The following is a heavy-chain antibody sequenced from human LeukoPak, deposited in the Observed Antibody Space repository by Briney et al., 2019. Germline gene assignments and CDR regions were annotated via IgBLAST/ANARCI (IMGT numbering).Heavy chain of an antibody. J-gene: IGHJ3*02. V-gene: IGHV4-59*05. Sequence: PSETLSLTCTVSGGSISSYYWSWIRQPPGKGVEWVWSIYYSGSTYYNPSLKSRVTISVDTSKNQFSLKLSSVTAADTAVYYCARPIIAYYYDSSGYYGGAFDIWGQGTMVTVSS. D-gene: IGHD3-22*01. CDR1: GGSISSYY. CDR3: ARPIIAYYYDSSGYYGGAFDI. CDR2: IYYSGST.